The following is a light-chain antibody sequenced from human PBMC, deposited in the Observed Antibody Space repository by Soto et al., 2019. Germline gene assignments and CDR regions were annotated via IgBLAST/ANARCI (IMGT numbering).Light chain of an antibody. CDR1: QSVSSY. J-gene: IGKJ4*01. CDR3: QQRRNWPFT. V-gene: IGKV3-11*01. CDR2: DAS. Sequence: EIVLTQSPATLSLSPGERATLSCRASQSVSSYLAWYQQKPGQAPRLLIYDASNRATGIPARFSGSGSGTDCTLTISSLEPEDFAVYYCQQRRNWPFTFGGGTKVEIK.